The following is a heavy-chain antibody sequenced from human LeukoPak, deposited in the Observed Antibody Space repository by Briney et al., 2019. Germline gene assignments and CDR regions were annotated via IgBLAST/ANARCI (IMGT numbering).Heavy chain of an antibody. CDR2: ISAYNGNT. J-gene: IGHJ4*02. D-gene: IGHD5-24*01. CDR1: GYTFTSYG. V-gene: IGHV1-18*01. Sequence: ASVKVSCKASGYTFTSYGISWVRQAPGQGLEWMGWISAYNGNTNYAQKLQGRVTMTTDTSTSTAYMQLRSLRSDDTAVYYCARDIRDGSAGDYWGQGTLVTVSS. CDR3: ARDIRDGSAGDY.